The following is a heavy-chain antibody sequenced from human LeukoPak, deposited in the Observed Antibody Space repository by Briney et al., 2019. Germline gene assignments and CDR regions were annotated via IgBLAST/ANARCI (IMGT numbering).Heavy chain of an antibody. CDR1: GCTFSDYY. D-gene: IGHD4-17*01. J-gene: IGHJ3*02. CDR2: IKPNTGGT. CDR3: ARESSIDYGDNDTFDI. Sequence: ASVKVSCKASGCTFSDYYMHWVRQTPGQGLEWMGWIKPNTGGTDYAQKFRGRVTMTRDTSISTAYMDLSRLTSDDTGVYYCARESSIDYGDNDTFDIWGQGTMVTVSS. V-gene: IGHV1-2*02.